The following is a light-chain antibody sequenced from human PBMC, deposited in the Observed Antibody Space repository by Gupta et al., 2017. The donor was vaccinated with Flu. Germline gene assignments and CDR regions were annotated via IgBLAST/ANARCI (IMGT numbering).Light chain of an antibody. V-gene: IGKV3-11*01. CDR1: QSVNIY. J-gene: IGKJ2*01. Sequence: ATLSLSPGDRAILSCRASQSVNIYLSWDQQKPGQPPRLLMCDASKRAAGIPDRFSGSGSGTDFTLTISTLEPEDFAVYYGQQRSGLPLDTFGQGTKLE. CDR3: QQRSGLPLDT. CDR2: DAS.